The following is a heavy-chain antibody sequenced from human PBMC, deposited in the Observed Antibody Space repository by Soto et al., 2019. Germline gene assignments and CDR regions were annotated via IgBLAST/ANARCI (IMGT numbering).Heavy chain of an antibody. J-gene: IGHJ4*02. CDR1: GYTFTSYG. CDR2: ISAYNGNT. Sequence: AAVKVSCKASGYTFTSYGISWVRQASGQGLEWMGWISAYNGNTNYAQKLQGRVTMTTDTSTSTAYMELRSLRSDDTAVYYCARDSSGWQRRTIAYRGQRSLVTVSS. CDR3: ARDSSGWQRRTIAY. D-gene: IGHD6-19*01. V-gene: IGHV1-18*04.